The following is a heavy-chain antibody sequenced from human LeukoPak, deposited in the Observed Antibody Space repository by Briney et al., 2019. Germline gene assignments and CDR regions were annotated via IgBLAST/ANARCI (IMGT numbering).Heavy chain of an antibody. Sequence: GGSLRLSCAASGFTFSSYAMSWVRQAPGKGLEWVSAISGSGGSTYYADSVKGRFTISRDNAKNSLYLQMNSLRAEDTAVYYCARSGSSGWYIARWGQGTLVTVSS. CDR2: ISGSGGST. D-gene: IGHD6-19*01. J-gene: IGHJ4*02. V-gene: IGHV3-23*01. CDR3: ARSGSSGWYIAR. CDR1: GFTFSSYA.